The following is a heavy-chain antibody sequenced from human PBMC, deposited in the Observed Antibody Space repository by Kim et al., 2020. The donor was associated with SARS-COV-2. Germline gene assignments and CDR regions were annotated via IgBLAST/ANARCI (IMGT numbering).Heavy chain of an antibody. J-gene: IGHJ6*03. V-gene: IGHV3-30-3*01. CDR2: ISYDGSNK. CDR3: VREGSIAAADAYYYYMD. CDR1: GFTFSSYA. D-gene: IGHD6-13*01. Sequence: GGSLRLSCAASGFTFSSYAMHWVRQAPGKGLEWVAVISYDGSNKYYADSVKGRFTISRDNSKNTLYLQMKSLRAEDTAVYYCVREGSIAAADAYYYYMD.